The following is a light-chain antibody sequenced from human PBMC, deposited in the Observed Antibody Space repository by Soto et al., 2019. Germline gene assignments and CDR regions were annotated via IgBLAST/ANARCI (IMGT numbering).Light chain of an antibody. J-gene: IGKJ4*01. CDR2: AAS. CDR1: QGIRND. V-gene: IGKV1-6*01. CDR3: RKQYCYPLT. Sequence: AIQMTQSPSSLSASVGDRVTITCRASQGIRNDLGWYQQKPGKAPKLLIYAASTLQSGVSSRFSGSGSGTDCTLTISSLQPEDFATYYGRKQYCYPLTVGGGTKVEIK.